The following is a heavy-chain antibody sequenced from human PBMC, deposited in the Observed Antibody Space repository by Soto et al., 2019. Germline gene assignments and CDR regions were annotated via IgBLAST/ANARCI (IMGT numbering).Heavy chain of an antibody. CDR1: GFTFTSSA. V-gene: IGHV1-58*01. CDR2: IVVGSGNT. D-gene: IGHD6-13*01. Sequence: SVKVSCKASGFTFTSSAVQWVRQARGQRLEWIGWIVVGSGNTNYAQKFQERVTITRDMSTSTAYMELSSLRSEDTAVYYCAADAAAGGYDAFDIWGQGTMVTVSS. J-gene: IGHJ3*02. CDR3: AADAAAGGYDAFDI.